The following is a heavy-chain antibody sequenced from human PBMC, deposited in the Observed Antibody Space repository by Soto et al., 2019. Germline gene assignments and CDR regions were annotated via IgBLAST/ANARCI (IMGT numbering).Heavy chain of an antibody. J-gene: IGHJ3*02. Sequence: QVQLVQSGAEVKKPGSSVKVSCKASGGTFSSYTISWVRQAPGQGLEWMGRIIPILGIANYAQKFQGRVTITADKSTSTAYMELSSLRSEDTAVYYCARGYSGHHTPYLTMVRENAFDIWGQGTMVTVSS. CDR2: IIPILGIA. CDR1: GGTFSSYT. CDR3: ARGYSGHHTPYLTMVRENAFDI. D-gene: IGHD3-10*01. V-gene: IGHV1-69*02.